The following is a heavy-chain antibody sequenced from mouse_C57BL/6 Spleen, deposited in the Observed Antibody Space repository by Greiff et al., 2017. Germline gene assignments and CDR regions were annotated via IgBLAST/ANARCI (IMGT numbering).Heavy chain of an antibody. CDR1: GYSITSGYY. V-gene: IGHV3-6*01. J-gene: IGHJ4*01. D-gene: IGHD2-4*01. Sequence: EVKLQESGPGLVKPSQSLSLTCSVTGYSITSGYYWNWIRQFPGNKLEWMGYISYDGSNNYNPSLKNRISITRDTSKNQFFLKLNSVTTEATATYYGARDIDYGYAMDYWGQGTSVTVSS. CDR2: ISYDGSN. CDR3: ARDIDYGYAMDY.